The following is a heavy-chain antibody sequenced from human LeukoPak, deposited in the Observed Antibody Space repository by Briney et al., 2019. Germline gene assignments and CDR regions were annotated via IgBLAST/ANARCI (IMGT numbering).Heavy chain of an antibody. CDR3: ARDSQYYDSSGYPNAFDI. CDR2: IYYSGST. V-gene: IGHV4-59*01. CDR1: GGSISSYY. J-gene: IGHJ3*02. Sequence: SETLSLTCTVSGGSISSYYWSWILQPPGKGLEWIGYIYYSGSTNYNPSLKSRVTISVDTSKNQFSLKLSSVTAADTAVYYCARDSQYYDSSGYPNAFDIWGQGTMVTVSS. D-gene: IGHD3-22*01.